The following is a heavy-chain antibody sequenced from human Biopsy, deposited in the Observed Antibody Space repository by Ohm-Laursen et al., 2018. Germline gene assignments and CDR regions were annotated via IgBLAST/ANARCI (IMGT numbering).Heavy chain of an antibody. D-gene: IGHD2-21*01. CDR1: GYNFGNYY. CDR2: VNPVAEAT. J-gene: IGHJ6*02. CDR3: ARESPLRLGVCGAIRCFKEVFGMDV. V-gene: IGHV1-46*01. Sequence: SVKVSCKASGYNFGNYYINWVRKVPGQGLEWLGVVNPVAEATMYAQKFQDRITLTRDASTNTVYMDLTSLTSEDTAVYYCARESPLRLGVCGAIRCFKEVFGMDVWGQGTTVTVS.